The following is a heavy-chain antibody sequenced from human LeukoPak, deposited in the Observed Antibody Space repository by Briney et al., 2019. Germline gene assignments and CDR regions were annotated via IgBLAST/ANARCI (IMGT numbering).Heavy chain of an antibody. V-gene: IGHV2-70*11. Sequence: SGPALVQPTETLTLTCTFSGFSLSGSSLCMSWIRQPPGKALEWLARIDWDDDKYYNTSLRTRLTISKDTSKNQVVLRMTNLDPVDTATYYCARMRYVRTGDFDFDHWGQGILVTVSS. D-gene: IGHD7-27*01. CDR1: GFSLSGSSLC. CDR3: ARMRYVRTGDFDFDH. J-gene: IGHJ4*02. CDR2: IDWDDDK.